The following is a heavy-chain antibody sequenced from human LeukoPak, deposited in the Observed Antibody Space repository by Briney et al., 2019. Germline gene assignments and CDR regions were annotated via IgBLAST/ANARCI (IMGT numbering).Heavy chain of an antibody. CDR2: IKQDGSEK. D-gene: IGHD3-10*01. V-gene: IGHV3-7*01. CDR1: GCTFSSYW. J-gene: IGHJ4*02. CDR3: ARLWFGELSHHDY. Sequence: PGGSLRLSCAASGCTFSSYWMSWVRQAPGKGLEWVANIKQDGSEKYYVDSVKGRFTISRDNAKNSLYLQMNSLRAEDTAVYYCARLWFGELSHHDYWGQGTLVTVSS.